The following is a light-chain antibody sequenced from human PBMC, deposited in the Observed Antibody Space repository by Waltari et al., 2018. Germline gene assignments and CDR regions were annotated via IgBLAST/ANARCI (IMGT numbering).Light chain of an antibody. J-gene: IGKJ1*01. CDR3: QQSSSAPRT. CDR1: QSISSW. CDR2: QAS. Sequence: DIQMTQSPSTLSASVGDRGTITCRASQSISSWLAWYQQKQGKVPKLLIYQASSLQSGIPSRFSGSGSGTDFTLTINSLQPEDFATYYCQQSSSAPRTFGQGTKVEIK. V-gene: IGKV1-39*01.